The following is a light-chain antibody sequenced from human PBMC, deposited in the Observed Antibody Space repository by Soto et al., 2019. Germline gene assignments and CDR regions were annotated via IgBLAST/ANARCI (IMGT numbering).Light chain of an antibody. J-gene: IGKJ5*01. CDR3: QQYNSYPIT. V-gene: IGKV1-5*03. CDR2: KAS. Sequence: DIQMTHSPSTPSGCVGGSGTITCRASHLISSWLAWYQQRPGKATKLLIYKASSLESGVPSRFSGSGSGTEFTLTIRSLQPDDFATYYCQQYNSYPITFGEGTPREIK. CDR1: HLISSW.